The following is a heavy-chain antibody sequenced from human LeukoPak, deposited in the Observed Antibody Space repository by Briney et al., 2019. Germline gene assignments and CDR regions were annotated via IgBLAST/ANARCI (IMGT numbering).Heavy chain of an antibody. CDR1: GFTSSSYA. J-gene: IGHJ4*02. D-gene: IGHD5-12*01. V-gene: IGHV3-30-3*01. CDR2: ISYDGSNK. CDR3: AREYAVAMTPRLDY. Sequence: GGSRRLSWAASGFTSSSYAMPWVRQAPGKGLGWGAVISYDGSNKYYADSVKGRFTISRDNSKNTLYVQMNSLRGEDTAVYYCAREYAVAMTPRLDYWGQGTLVTVSS.